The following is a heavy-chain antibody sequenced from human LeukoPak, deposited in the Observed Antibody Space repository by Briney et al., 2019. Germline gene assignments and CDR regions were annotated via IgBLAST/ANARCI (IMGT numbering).Heavy chain of an antibody. J-gene: IGHJ5*02. CDR1: GGSISSYY. V-gene: IGHV4-59*01. CDR2: IYYSGST. Sequence: PSETLSLTCTVSGGSISSYYWSWIRQPPGKGLEWIGYIYYSGSTNYNPSLKSRVTMSVDTSKNQFSLKLSSVTAADTAVYYCARDQTDDSGSYNWFDPWGQGTLVTVSS. D-gene: IGHD1-26*01. CDR3: ARDQTDDSGSYNWFDP.